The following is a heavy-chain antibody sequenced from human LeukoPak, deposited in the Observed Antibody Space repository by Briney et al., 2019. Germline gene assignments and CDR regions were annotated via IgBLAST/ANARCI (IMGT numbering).Heavy chain of an antibody. V-gene: IGHV5-51*01. CDR1: GYRFTDYW. J-gene: IGHJ4*02. Sequence: GESLKISCKGSGYRFTDYWIGWVRQMPGKGPEWVGVIYPADSDTRYSPSFQGQVTISADKSISTAYLQWSSLKASDTAIYYCAKASTPIRGFCSSGSCTRFGYWGQGTLVTVSS. D-gene: IGHD2-15*01. CDR3: AKASTPIRGFCSSGSCTRFGY. CDR2: IYPADSDT.